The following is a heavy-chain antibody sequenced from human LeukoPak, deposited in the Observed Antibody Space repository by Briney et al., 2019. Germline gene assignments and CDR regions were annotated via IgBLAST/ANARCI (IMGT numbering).Heavy chain of an antibody. Sequence: ASVKVSCKASGYTFTSYGISWVRLAPGQGLEWMGWISAYNGNTNYAQKLQGRVTMTTDTSTSTAYMELRSLRSDDTAVYYCARVRYYDSSGNDAFDIWGQGTMVTVSS. CDR2: ISAYNGNT. CDR1: GYTFTSYG. D-gene: IGHD3-22*01. V-gene: IGHV1-18*01. J-gene: IGHJ3*02. CDR3: ARVRYYDSSGNDAFDI.